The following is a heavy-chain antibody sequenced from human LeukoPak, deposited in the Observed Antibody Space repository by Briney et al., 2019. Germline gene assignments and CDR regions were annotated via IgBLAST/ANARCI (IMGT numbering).Heavy chain of an antibody. Sequence: GESLKISCKGSGYSFTSYWIGWVRQMPGKGLEWMGIIYPGDSDTRYSPSFQGQVTISADKSISTAYLQWSSLKASDTAMYYCARKSEDYGDYVWGPTFDYGMDVWGQGTTVTVPS. J-gene: IGHJ6*02. D-gene: IGHD4-17*01. CDR2: IYPGDSDT. V-gene: IGHV5-51*01. CDR3: ARKSEDYGDYVWGPTFDYGMDV. CDR1: GYSFTSYW.